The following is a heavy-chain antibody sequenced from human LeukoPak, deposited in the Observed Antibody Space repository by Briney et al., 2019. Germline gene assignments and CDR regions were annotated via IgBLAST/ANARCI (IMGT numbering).Heavy chain of an antibody. CDR2: ISSSSSTI. Sequence: GGSLRLSCAASGFTFSSYSMNWVRQAPGKGLEWVSYISSSSSTIYYADSVKGRFTISRDNAKNSLYLQMNSLRADDTAVYYCARPPKSHYYDSSGYDWGQGTLVTVSS. CDR1: GFTFSSYS. J-gene: IGHJ4*02. CDR3: ARPPKSHYYDSSGYD. D-gene: IGHD3-22*01. V-gene: IGHV3-48*04.